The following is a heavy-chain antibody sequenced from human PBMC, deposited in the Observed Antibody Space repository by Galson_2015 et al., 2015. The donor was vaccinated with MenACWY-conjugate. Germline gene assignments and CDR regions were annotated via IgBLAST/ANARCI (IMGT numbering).Heavy chain of an antibody. CDR3: ARWVRRTFYGSGSSDY. CDR1: GGTFSTFS. D-gene: IGHD3-10*01. J-gene: IGHJ4*02. Sequence: SVKVSCKASGGTFSTFSISWVRQAPGQGLEWMGRVIPIAGMTNYAKNFQDRVTITADTSARTVYMELRSLRSDDTAVYFCARWVRRTFYGSGSSDYWGQGTLVTVSS. V-gene: IGHV1-69*02. CDR2: VIPIAGMT.